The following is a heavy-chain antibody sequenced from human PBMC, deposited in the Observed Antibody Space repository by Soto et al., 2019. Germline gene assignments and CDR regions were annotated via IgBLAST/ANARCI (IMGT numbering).Heavy chain of an antibody. CDR3: ARGEIYCSGGSCYSVDYYYYYMDV. Sequence: SETLSLACAVYGGSFSGYYWSWIRQPPGKGLEWIGEINHSGSTNYNPSLKSRVTISVDTSKNQFSLKLSSVTAADTAVYYCARGEIYCSGGSCYSVDYYYYYMDVWAKGPRSPSP. D-gene: IGHD2-15*01. J-gene: IGHJ6*03. CDR2: INHSGST. CDR1: GGSFSGYY. V-gene: IGHV4-34*01.